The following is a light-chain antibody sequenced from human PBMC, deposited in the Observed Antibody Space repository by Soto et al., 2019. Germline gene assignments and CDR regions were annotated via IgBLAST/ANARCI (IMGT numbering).Light chain of an antibody. CDR3: QQYFEWPPMT. CDR1: ETVATN. Sequence: EFLMTQSPATLSVCPGEKATLSCWASETVATNLAWYQQKPGQAPRLLISGASTRAAGISDRFRGSGSGTEFTLTISSLRSEDSGIYYCQQYFEWPPMTFGQGTKVDI. J-gene: IGKJ1*01. V-gene: IGKV3-15*01. CDR2: GAS.